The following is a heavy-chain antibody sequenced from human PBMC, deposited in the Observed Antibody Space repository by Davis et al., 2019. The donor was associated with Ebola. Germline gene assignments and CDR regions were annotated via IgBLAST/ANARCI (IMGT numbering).Heavy chain of an antibody. D-gene: IGHD5-12*01. CDR2: ISAYNGNT. CDR1: GYSFTSYG. V-gene: IGHV1-18*01. J-gene: IGHJ5*02. CDR3: AREYPITWFDP. Sequence: GESLKISCKGSGYSFTSYGISWVRQAPGQGLEWMGWISAYNGNTNYAQKLQGRVTMTTDTSTSKAYMELRSLRSDDTAVYYCAREYPITWFDPWGQGTLVTVSS.